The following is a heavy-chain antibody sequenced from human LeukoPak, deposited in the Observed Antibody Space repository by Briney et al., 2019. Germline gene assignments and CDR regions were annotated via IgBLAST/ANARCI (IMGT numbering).Heavy chain of an antibody. V-gene: IGHV1-69*06. CDR3: ASGNIVVVPALYGMDV. Sequence: ASVKVSCKASGGTFSSYAISWVRQAPGQGLEWMGGIIPIFGTANYAQKFQGRVTITADKSTSTAYMELSSLRSEDTAVYYCASGNIVVVPALYGMDVWGKGTTVTVSS. CDR2: IIPIFGTA. CDR1: GGTFSSYA. J-gene: IGHJ6*04. D-gene: IGHD2-2*01.